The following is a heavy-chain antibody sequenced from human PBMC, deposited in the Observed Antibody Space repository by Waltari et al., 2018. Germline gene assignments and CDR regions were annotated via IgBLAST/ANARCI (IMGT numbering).Heavy chain of an antibody. D-gene: IGHD4-17*01. J-gene: IGHJ4*02. CDR2: IYTSGST. Sequence: QVQLQESGPGLVKPSETLSLTCPVPRGSISSYYCSWIRPPAGKGMEWIGRIYTSGSTNYNPSLKSRVTMSVDTSKNQFSLKLSSGTAADTAVYYCARMGDYGGNSSPPLFDYWGQGTLVTVSS. V-gene: IGHV4-4*07. CDR1: RGSISSYY. CDR3: ARMGDYGGNSSPPLFDY.